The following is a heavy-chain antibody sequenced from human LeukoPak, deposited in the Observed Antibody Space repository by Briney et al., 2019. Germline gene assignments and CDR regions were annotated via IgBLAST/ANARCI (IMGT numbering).Heavy chain of an antibody. V-gene: IGHV3-23*01. D-gene: IGHD6-13*01. CDR1: GFAFTDYA. Sequence: GGSLRLSCAASGFAFTDYAISLVRLAPGKGLEWVSAITDSGGATYYADSVKGRFTISRDNSKNTLYLQMNSLRGDDTAIYYCAKAYTRSWYAAFDIWGQGTMVTISS. CDR2: ITDSGGAT. J-gene: IGHJ3*02. CDR3: AKAYTRSWYAAFDI.